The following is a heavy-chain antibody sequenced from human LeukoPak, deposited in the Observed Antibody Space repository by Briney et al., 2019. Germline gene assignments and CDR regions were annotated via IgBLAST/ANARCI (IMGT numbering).Heavy chain of an antibody. CDR3: ARALVGATRAFDI. Sequence: ASVKVSCKASGYAFTSYDINWVRQATGQGLEWVGYMNPNSGNTGYAQKFQGRVTITKNTSITTAYMELSSLRSEDTAVYYCARALVGATRAFDIWGQGTMVTVSS. J-gene: IGHJ3*02. CDR2: MNPNSGNT. D-gene: IGHD1-26*01. CDR1: GYAFTSYD. V-gene: IGHV1-8*03.